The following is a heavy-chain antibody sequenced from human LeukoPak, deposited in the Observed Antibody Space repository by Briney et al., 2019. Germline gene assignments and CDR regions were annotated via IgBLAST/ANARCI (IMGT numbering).Heavy chain of an antibody. Sequence: PSETLSLTCTVSGGSISSSSYYWAWVRQPPGKGLEWIGSVHYSGSTYYNPSLKSRLTISVDTSKNQFSLNLSSVTAPDTAVYYCARPRREMPTIGDTYYFDYWGQGALVTVSS. J-gene: IGHJ4*02. V-gene: IGHV4-39*01. CDR3: ARPRREMPTIGDTYYFDY. CDR2: VHYSGST. CDR1: GGSISSSSYY. D-gene: IGHD5-24*01.